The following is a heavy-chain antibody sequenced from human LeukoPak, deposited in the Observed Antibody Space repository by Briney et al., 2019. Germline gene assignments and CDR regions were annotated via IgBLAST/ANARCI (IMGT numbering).Heavy chain of an antibody. CDR2: IYYSGST. D-gene: IGHD3-22*01. V-gene: IGHV4-59*01. CDR3: ARDRRYYDSSGTVYFDAMDV. J-gene: IGHJ6*02. CDR1: GGSISSYY. Sequence: SETLSLTCAVSGGSISSYYWTWIRQPPGKGLEWIGYIYYSGSTNYNPSLKSRVTISVDTSKNQFSLKLTSVTAADTAVYYCARDRRYYDSSGTVYFDAMDVWGQGTTVTVSS.